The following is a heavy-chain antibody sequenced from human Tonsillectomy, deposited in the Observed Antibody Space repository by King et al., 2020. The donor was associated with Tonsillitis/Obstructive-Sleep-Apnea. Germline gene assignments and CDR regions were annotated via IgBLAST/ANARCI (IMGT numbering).Heavy chain of an antibody. CDR1: GFTFSNFG. D-gene: IGHD3-16*02. J-gene: IGHJ6*02. Sequence: VQLVESGGGVVQPGRSLRLSCAASGFTFSNFGMHWVRQAPGKGLEWVAVIWYDGDNEYYADSVKGRFTISRDNSKNTVYLQMNSLRAEDTAVYYCAKDKDMITSGGIIRNYYYGMDVWGQGTTVSVSS. V-gene: IGHV3-33*03. CDR2: IWYDGDNE. CDR3: AKDKDMITSGGIIRNYYYGMDV.